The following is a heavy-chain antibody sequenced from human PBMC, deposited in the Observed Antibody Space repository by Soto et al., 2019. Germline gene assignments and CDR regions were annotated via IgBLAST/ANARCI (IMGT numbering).Heavy chain of an antibody. CDR3: AKNYFFDS. Sequence: PGGSLRLSCAASGFTFSSYAMSWARQAPGKGLEWVSSISTSGVPHYADSVKGRFTISRDNSENTLDLQMFSLTTEDTAVYYCAKNYFFDSWGRGPLVTVSS. J-gene: IGHJ5*01. D-gene: IGHD3-9*01. CDR1: GFTFSSYA. CDR2: ISTSGVP. V-gene: IGHV3-23*01.